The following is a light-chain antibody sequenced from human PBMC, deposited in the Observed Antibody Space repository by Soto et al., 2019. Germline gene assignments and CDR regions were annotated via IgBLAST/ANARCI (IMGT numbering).Light chain of an antibody. Sequence: DIQMTQSPFSLSASLGDRVTITCRASQSISDYLNWYQQKPGKGPKLLLFAASSLQVGVPSRFSGSGSRIDFTLTISSLQPEDFATYFCQQSHSAPFTFGPGTTVDIK. CDR1: QSISDY. J-gene: IGKJ3*01. V-gene: IGKV1-39*01. CDR2: AAS. CDR3: QQSHSAPFT.